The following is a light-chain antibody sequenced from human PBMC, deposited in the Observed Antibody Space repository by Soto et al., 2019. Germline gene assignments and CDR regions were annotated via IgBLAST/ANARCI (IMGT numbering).Light chain of an antibody. CDR2: NVS. Sequence: DVVLTQSPLSLPVTLGQPASISCRSSQGLIYSDGNTYFNWVQQRPGQSPRGLIYNVSDRDSGGPDRCSGSGSGTEVTQKSSRVEAEDVGIYYCKQNTHWPRTFGQGTKVESK. CDR1: QGLIYSDGNTY. CDR3: KQNTHWPRT. J-gene: IGKJ1*01. V-gene: IGKV2-30*01.